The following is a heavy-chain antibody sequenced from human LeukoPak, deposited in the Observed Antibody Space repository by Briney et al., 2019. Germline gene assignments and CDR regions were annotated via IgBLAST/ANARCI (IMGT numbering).Heavy chain of an antibody. CDR1: GYTFTSYD. J-gene: IGHJ6*03. D-gene: IGHD6-19*01. Sequence: ASVKVSCKASGYTFTSYDINWVRQATGQALEWMGWMNPNSGNTGYAQKFQGRVTMTRNTSISTAYMELSSLRSEDTAVYYCATSLTPSGWYRSLSPYYYYYMDVWGKGTTVTVSS. V-gene: IGHV1-8*01. CDR2: MNPNSGNT. CDR3: ATSLTPSGWYRSLSPYYYYYMDV.